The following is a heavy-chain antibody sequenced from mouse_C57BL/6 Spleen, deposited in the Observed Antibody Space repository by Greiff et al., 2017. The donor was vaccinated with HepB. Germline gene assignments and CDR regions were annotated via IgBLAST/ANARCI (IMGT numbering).Heavy chain of an antibody. Sequence: DVMLVESGGGLVQPGGSLKLSCAASGFTFSSYGMSWVRQTPDKRLELVATINSNGGSTYYPDSVKGRFTISRDNAKNTLYLQMSSLKSEDTAMYYCARMARTINCGQGTTLTVSS. CDR3: ARMARTIN. CDR2: INSNGGST. CDR1: GFTFSSYG. V-gene: IGHV5-6-3*01. J-gene: IGHJ2*01.